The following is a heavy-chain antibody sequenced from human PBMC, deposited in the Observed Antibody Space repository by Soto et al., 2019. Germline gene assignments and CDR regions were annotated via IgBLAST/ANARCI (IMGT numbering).Heavy chain of an antibody. CDR2: INPNSGGT. CDR1: GYTFTGYY. J-gene: IGHJ6*02. CDR3: ARVDGSPGQLVAMDV. D-gene: IGHD6-6*01. Sequence: ASVKVSCKASGYTFTGYYMHWVRQAPGQGLEWMGWINPNSGGTNYAQKFQGRVTMTRDTSISTAYMELSRLRSDDTAVYYCARVDGSPGQLVAMDVWGQGTTVTAP. V-gene: IGHV1-2*02.